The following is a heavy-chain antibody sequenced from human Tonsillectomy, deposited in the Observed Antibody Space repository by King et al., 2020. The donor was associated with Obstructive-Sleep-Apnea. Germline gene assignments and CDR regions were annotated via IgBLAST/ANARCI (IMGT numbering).Heavy chain of an antibody. V-gene: IGHV1-8*01. CDR1: GYTFTSYD. D-gene: IGHD6-19*01. CDR3: AGGASSSGWYH. CDR2: MNPNSGNT. Sequence: VQLVESGAEVKKPGASVKVSCKASGYTFTSYDINWVRQATGQGLEGMGWMNPNSGNTGYAQKFQGRGTMTRDTSINTAYMELSSLTSEDTAVYYCAGGASSSGWYHWGQGTLVTVSS. J-gene: IGHJ4*02.